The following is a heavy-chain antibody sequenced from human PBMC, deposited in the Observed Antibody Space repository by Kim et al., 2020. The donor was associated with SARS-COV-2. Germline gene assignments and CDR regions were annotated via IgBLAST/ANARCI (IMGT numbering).Heavy chain of an antibody. CDR1: GGSFSGYY. CDR2: INHSGST. V-gene: IGHV4-34*01. D-gene: IGHD3-3*01. CDR3: ARALPYYDFWSGYTYWYFDL. Sequence: SETLSLTCAVYGGSFSGYYWSWIRQPPGKGLEWIGEINHSGSTNYNPSLKSRVTISVDTSKNQFSLKLSSVTAADTAVYYCARALPYYDFWSGYTYWYFDLWGRATLVTVSS. J-gene: IGHJ2*01.